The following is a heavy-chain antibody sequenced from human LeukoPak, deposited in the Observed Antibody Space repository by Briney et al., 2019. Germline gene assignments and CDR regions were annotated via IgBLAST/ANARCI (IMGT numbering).Heavy chain of an antibody. V-gene: IGHV3-49*04. J-gene: IGHJ4*02. CDR2: IRRRAYGGAA. CDR1: GFAFDSFA. Sequence: GGSLRRSGRTYGFAFDSFAMSSVRQPAGKGLHWLGLIRRRAYGGAAEYAASVKGRFIISRDDSKGIAYLQMNSLKTEDTAVYYCSRNGLVDFDYWGQGSRVIVSP. CDR3: SRNGLVDFDY.